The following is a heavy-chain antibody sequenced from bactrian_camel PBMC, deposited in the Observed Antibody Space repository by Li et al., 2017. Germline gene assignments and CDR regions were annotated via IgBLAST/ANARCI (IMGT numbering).Heavy chain of an antibody. CDR2: IHRDGRT. Sequence: HVQLVESGGGSVQAGGSLRLTCVGSGYGWQYNSYCLGWFRQAPGKEREDVASIHRDGRTKIADSVKGRFTISQDHAANTHFLQMNDLKPEDSAIYYCAAGRGYYDQYDCGPSILGNDDGYTGQGTQVTVS. CDR1: GYGWQYNS. J-gene: IGHJ4*01. V-gene: IGHV3S53*01. D-gene: IGHD5*01.